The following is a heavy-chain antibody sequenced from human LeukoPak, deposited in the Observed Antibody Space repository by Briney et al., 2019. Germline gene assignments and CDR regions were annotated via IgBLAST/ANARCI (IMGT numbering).Heavy chain of an antibody. CDR3: ARDRRSTMVADYYYGMDV. CDR2: ISTYNGNT. CDR1: GYTFSSYG. V-gene: IGHV1-18*01. Sequence: GASVKVSCKASGYTFSSYGISWVRQAPGQGLEWMGRISTYNGNTKYTQKLQGRVTMTTDTSTSTAYMELRSLRSDDTAVYYCARDRRSTMVADYYYGMDVWGQGTTVTVSS. J-gene: IGHJ6*02. D-gene: IGHD2-8*01.